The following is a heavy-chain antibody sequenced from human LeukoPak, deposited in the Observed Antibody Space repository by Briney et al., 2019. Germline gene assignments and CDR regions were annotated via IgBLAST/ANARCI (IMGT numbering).Heavy chain of an antibody. CDR1: GGSISSYY. D-gene: IGHD2-8*01. V-gene: IGHV4-59*12. J-gene: IGHJ4*02. CDR3: ARGILVTVYAAFDY. Sequence: PSETLSLTCTVSGGSISSYYWSWIRQPPGKGLEWIGYIYYSGSTNYNPSLKSRVTISVDTSKNQFSLELSSVTAADTAVDYCARGILVTVYAAFDYWGQGTLVTVSS. CDR2: IYYSGST.